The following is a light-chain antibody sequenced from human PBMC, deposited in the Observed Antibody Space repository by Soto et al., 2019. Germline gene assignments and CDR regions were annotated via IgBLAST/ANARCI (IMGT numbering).Light chain of an antibody. CDR1: QSVSSSY. V-gene: IGKV3-20*01. CDR3: QQYGSSPPGVT. J-gene: IGKJ3*01. Sequence: EIVLTQSPGTLSLSPGERATISCRASQSVSSSYLAWYQQKPGQAPRLLIYGASSRATGIPDRFSGSGSGTDFTLTISRLEPEDFAVYYCQQYGSSPPGVTFGPGTRWIS. CDR2: GAS.